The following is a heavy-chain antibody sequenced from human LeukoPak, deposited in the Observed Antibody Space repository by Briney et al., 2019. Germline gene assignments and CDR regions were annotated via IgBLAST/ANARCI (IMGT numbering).Heavy chain of an antibody. CDR3: ARVGSWNSLRSNWFDP. D-gene: IGHD1-7*01. CDR2: IYPGDSDT. V-gene: IGHV5-51*01. Sequence: GESLKISCKGSGFRFTSYWIGWVRQMPGKGLEWMGIIYPGDSDTRYRPSFQGQVTISADKSISTAYLQWSSLKASDTAMYYCARVGSWNSLRSNWFDPWGQGTLVTVSS. J-gene: IGHJ5*02. CDR1: GFRFTSYW.